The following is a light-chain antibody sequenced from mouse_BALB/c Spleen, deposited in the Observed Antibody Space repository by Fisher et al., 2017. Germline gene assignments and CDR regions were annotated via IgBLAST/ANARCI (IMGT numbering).Light chain of an antibody. CDR2: DTS. Sequence: IVMTQSTAIMSASPGEKVTMTCSASSSVSYMYWYQQKPGSSPRLLIYDTSNLASGVPVRFSGSGSGTSYSLTIGTMEAEDVATYYCQQGSSIPYTFGGGTKLEIK. CDR3: QQGSSIPYT. V-gene: IGKV4-55*01. CDR1: SSVSY. J-gene: IGKJ2*01.